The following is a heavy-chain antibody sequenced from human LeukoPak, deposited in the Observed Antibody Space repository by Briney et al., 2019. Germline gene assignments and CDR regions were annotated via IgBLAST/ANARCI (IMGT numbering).Heavy chain of an antibody. J-gene: IGHJ4*02. CDR1: GFTFSSYA. Sequence: GGSLRLSCAASGFTFSSYAMSWVRQAPGKGLEWVSAISGSGGSTYYADSVKGRFTISRDNSKNTLYVQMHSLRAEDTAVYYCAKSIAVAGFAGGRTFDYWGQGILVTVSS. CDR3: AKSIAVAGFAGGRTFDY. V-gene: IGHV3-23*01. CDR2: ISGSGGST. D-gene: IGHD6-19*01.